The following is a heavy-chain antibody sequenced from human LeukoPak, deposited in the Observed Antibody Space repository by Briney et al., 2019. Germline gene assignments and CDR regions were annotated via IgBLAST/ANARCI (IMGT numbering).Heavy chain of an antibody. CDR1: GYTFTSYG. D-gene: IGHD2-21*02. Sequence: ASVKVSCKASGYTFTSYGISWVRQAPGQGLEWMGWISAYNGNTNYAQKLQGRVTMTTDTSTSTAYMELRSLRSDDTAVYHCARWRVTVNWFDPWGQGTLVTVSS. V-gene: IGHV1-18*01. CDR2: ISAYNGNT. J-gene: IGHJ5*02. CDR3: ARWRVTVNWFDP.